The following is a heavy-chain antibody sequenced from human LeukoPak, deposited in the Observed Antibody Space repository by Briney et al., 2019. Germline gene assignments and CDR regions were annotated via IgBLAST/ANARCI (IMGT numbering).Heavy chain of an antibody. CDR2: ITDSGSSS. V-gene: IGHV3-23*01. D-gene: IGHD3-22*01. J-gene: IGHJ4*02. Sequence: ETLSLTCTVSGGSISSYYWSWIRQPPGKGLEWVSVITDSGSSSYYADSVRGRFTISRDNSKSTLYLQMNSLRAEDTAVYYCVHGESSSGYYVELGYWGQGTLVTVSS. CDR3: VHGESSSGYYVELGY. CDR1: GGSISSYY.